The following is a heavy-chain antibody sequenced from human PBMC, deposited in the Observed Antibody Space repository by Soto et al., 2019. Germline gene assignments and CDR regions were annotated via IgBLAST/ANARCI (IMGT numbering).Heavy chain of an antibody. J-gene: IGHJ4*02. CDR3: ARDEIFGVVNDDY. D-gene: IGHD3-3*01. Sequence: GGSLRLSCAASGFTFSNYGMSWVRQAPGKGLEWVSYISSSGSSIYYADSVKGRFTISRDNAKNSLYLQMNSLRAEDTAVYYCARDEIFGVVNDDYWGQGTLVTVSS. V-gene: IGHV3-48*04. CDR2: ISSSGSSI. CDR1: GFTFSNYG.